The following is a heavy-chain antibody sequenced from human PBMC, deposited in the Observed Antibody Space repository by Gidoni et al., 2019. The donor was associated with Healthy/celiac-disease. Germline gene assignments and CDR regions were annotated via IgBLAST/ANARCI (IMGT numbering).Heavy chain of an antibody. J-gene: IGHJ4*02. V-gene: IGHV3-9*01. CDR3: AKDIESERQWLVESYFDY. Sequence: DVQLVESGGGLVQPGRSLRLSCAASGLTFDDYAMHWVRQAPGKGLEWVSGISWNSGSIGYADSVKGRFTISRDNAKNSLYLQMNSLRAEDTALYYCAKDIESERQWLVESYFDYWGQGTLVTVSS. D-gene: IGHD6-19*01. CDR1: GLTFDDYA. CDR2: ISWNSGSI.